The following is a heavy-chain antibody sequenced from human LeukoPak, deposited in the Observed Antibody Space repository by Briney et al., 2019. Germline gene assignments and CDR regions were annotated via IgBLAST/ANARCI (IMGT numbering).Heavy chain of an antibody. J-gene: IGHJ4*02. D-gene: IGHD4-17*01. Sequence: PGRSLRLSCAASGVTFSSCGMHWVGQAPGKGLEWVAVISYDGSNKYYADSVKGRFTISRDNSKNTLYLQMNSLRAEDTAVYYCARTTYGDYGPSDYWGQGTLVTVSS. CDR2: ISYDGSNK. CDR3: ARTTYGDYGPSDY. V-gene: IGHV3-30*03. CDR1: GVTFSSCG.